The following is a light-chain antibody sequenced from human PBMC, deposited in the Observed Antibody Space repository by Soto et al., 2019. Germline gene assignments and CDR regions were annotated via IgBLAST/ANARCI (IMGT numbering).Light chain of an antibody. V-gene: IGKV3-15*01. CDR1: QSVGSN. J-gene: IGKJ1*01. CDR2: GAS. Sequence: EIVMTQSPATVSVSPGERASLSCRASQSVGSNLAWYQQKPGQAPRLLIYGASTRATGIPATFSGSGSGTEFTLTISSLQSADFAVYYCQQYNNWPRTFGRGTKVEIK. CDR3: QQYNNWPRT.